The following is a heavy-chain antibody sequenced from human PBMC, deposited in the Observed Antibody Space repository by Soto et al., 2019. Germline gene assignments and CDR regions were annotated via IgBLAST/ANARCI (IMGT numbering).Heavy chain of an antibody. D-gene: IGHD3-16*01. CDR1: GGSISSGGYY. V-gene: IGHV4-31*02. CDR2: IYHRGGT. Sequence: QVQLQESGPGLVKPSETLSFTCNVSGGSISSGGYYWSWIRQLPGKGLEWIGYIYHRGGTYYNPALKRRITISVDTSTNHFSLNRTSVTAADTAVYFCARAPGRMMNSLRFYYGLDVWGPGTTVTVSS. CDR3: ARAPGRMMNSLRFYYGLDV. J-gene: IGHJ6*02.